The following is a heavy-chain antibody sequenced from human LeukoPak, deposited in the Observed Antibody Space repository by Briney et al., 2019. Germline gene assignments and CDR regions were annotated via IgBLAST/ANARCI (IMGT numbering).Heavy chain of an antibody. CDR3: ARALKWELLAPVDY. CDR1: GGSISFYY. V-gene: IGHV4-4*07. D-gene: IGHD1-26*01. J-gene: IGHJ4*02. Sequence: KPSETLSLTCTVSGGSISFYYWSWVRQTAGKGLEWIGRIYTSGSTNYNPSLKSRVTMSVDTSKNQFSLKLSSVTAADTAVYYCARALKWELLAPVDYWGQGTLVTISS. CDR2: IYTSGST.